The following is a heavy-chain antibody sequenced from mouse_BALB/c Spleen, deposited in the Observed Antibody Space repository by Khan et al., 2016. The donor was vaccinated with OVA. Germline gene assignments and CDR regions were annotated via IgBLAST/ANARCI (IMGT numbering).Heavy chain of an antibody. Sequence: QVRLQQSGAELVRPGSSVKISCKASGYAFSSYWMNWVKQRPGQGLEWIGQIYPGNDNTYYNGKFKTKATLTAGKSSSTAYMQLTSLTSEDSAVYFCAREGYYGSRRAWFAYWGQGTLVTVSA. J-gene: IGHJ3*01. CDR3: AREGYYGSRRAWFAY. CDR2: IYPGNDNT. D-gene: IGHD1-1*01. V-gene: IGHV1-80*01. CDR1: GYAFSSYW.